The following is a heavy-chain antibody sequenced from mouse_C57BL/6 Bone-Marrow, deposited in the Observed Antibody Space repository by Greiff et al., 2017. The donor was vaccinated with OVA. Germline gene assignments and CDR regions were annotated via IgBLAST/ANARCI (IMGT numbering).Heavy chain of an antibody. CDR3: ARADYYDYDGLCLGFAY. CDR2: IYPGDGDT. D-gene: IGHD2-4*01. CDR1: GYAFSSYW. Sequence: VQLQESGAELVKPGASVKISCKASGYAFSSYWMNWVKQRPGKGLEWIGQIYPGDGDTNYNGQFKGKATLTADKSSSTAYMQLSSLTSEDSAVYFCARADYYDYDGLCLGFAYWGQGTLVTVSA. V-gene: IGHV1-80*01. J-gene: IGHJ3*01.